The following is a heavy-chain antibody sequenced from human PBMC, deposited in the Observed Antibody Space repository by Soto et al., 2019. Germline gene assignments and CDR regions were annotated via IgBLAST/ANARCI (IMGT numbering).Heavy chain of an antibody. V-gene: IGHV5-51*01. CDR2: IYPGDSDT. J-gene: IGHJ6*02. D-gene: IGHD3-10*01. CDR1: GYSFANYW. Sequence: GESLKISCQGSGYSFANYWIAWVRQTPGKGLEWVGVIYPGDSDTRYSPSLRGQVTISADKSISHVYLQWSSLKASDTAMYYCARNRLRQYYYGMDVWGQGTTVTVSS. CDR3: ARNRLRQYYYGMDV.